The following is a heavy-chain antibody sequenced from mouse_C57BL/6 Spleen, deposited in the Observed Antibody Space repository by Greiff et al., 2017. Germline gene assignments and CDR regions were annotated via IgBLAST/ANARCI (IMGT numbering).Heavy chain of an antibody. CDR3: ARGSCYYAMDY. Sequence: QVQLQQPGAELVMPGASVKLSCKASGYTFTSYWMHWVKQRPGQGLEWIGEIDPSDSYTNYNQKFKGKSTLTVDKSSSTAYMQLSSLPSEDSAVYYCARGSCYYAMDYWGQGTSVTVSS. CDR2: IDPSDSYT. V-gene: IGHV1-69*01. J-gene: IGHJ4*01. CDR1: GYTFTSYW.